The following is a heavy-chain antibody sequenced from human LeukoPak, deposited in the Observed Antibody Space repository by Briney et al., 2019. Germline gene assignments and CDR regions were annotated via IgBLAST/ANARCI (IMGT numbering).Heavy chain of an antibody. V-gene: IGHV3-33*01. D-gene: IGHD2-2*01. Sequence: SGMSLRLSCAASGFTFSKYGMNWVRQPPGKGLDWVAIIWYDGSNKYFAESVMGRFTISKDNSRNTVYLQMNSLRIEDTAVYHCARAGIDNALDYWGQGTQVTVSS. J-gene: IGHJ4*02. CDR1: GFTFSKYG. CDR2: IWYDGSNK. CDR3: ARAGIDNALDY.